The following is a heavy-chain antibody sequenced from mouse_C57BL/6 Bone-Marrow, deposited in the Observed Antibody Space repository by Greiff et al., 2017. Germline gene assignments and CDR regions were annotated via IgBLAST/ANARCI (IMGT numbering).Heavy chain of an antibody. D-gene: IGHD2-4*01. V-gene: IGHV5-4*01. J-gene: IGHJ4*01. CDR3: ARHYDYDVYAMDY. CDR1: GFTFSSYA. CDR2: ISDGGSYT. Sequence: EVQRVESGGGLVKPGGSLKLSCAASGFTFSSYAMSWVRQTPEKRLAWVATISDGGSYTYYPDNVKGRFTISRDNAKNNLYLQMSHLKSEDTAMYYCARHYDYDVYAMDYWGQGTSVTVSS.